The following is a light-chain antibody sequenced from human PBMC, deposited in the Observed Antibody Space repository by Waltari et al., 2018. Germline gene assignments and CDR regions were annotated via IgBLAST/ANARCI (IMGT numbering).Light chain of an antibody. V-gene: IGLV2-8*01. CDR1: SRDVGGYNY. J-gene: IGLJ2*01. CDR2: EVS. Sequence: QSALTQPPSASGSPGQSVTISCTGPSRDVGGYNYVSWYQQHPGKAPKLMIYEVSKRPSGVPDRFSGSKSGNTASLTVSGLQGEDEADYYCSSFAGSPVVFGGGTKLTVL. CDR3: SSFAGSPVV.